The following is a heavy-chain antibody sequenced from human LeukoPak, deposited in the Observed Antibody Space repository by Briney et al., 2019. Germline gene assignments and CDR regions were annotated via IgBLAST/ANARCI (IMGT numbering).Heavy chain of an antibody. D-gene: IGHD6-19*01. CDR1: GFTFSSYG. V-gene: IGHV3-30*02. J-gene: IGHJ4*02. Sequence: GGSLRLSCAASGFTFSSYGMHWVRQAPGKGLEWVAFIRYDGSNKYYADSVKGRFTISRDNSKNTLYLQMNSLRAEDTAVYYCVKDRHYSSSIMGIWGQGTLVTVSS. CDR2: IRYDGSNK. CDR3: VKDRHYSSSIMGI.